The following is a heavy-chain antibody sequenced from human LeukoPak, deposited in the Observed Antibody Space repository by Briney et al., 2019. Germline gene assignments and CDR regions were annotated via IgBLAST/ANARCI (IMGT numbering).Heavy chain of an antibody. CDR2: IYYSGST. Sequence: SETLSLTCTVSGGSISSYYWGWIRQPPGKGLEWIGYIYYSGSTNYNPSLKSRVTISVDTSKNQFSLKLSSVTAADTAVYYCAREACSTYGSGSYCPFDYWGQGTLVTVSS. J-gene: IGHJ4*02. CDR1: GGSISSYY. CDR3: AREACSTYGSGSYCPFDY. D-gene: IGHD3-10*01. V-gene: IGHV4-59*01.